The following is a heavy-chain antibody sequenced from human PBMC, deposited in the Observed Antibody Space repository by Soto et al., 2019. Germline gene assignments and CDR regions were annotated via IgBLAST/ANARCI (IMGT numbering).Heavy chain of an antibody. CDR1: GFTFSSYW. Sequence: AGGSLRLSCAASGFTFSSYWMHWVRQAPGKGLVWVSRINSDGSSTSYADSVKGRFTISRDNAKNTLYLQMNSLRAEDTAVYYCARDSENLGPLYCSGGSCPLGMDVWGQGTTVTVSS. J-gene: IGHJ6*02. D-gene: IGHD2-15*01. V-gene: IGHV3-74*01. CDR3: ARDSENLGPLYCSGGSCPLGMDV. CDR2: INSDGSST.